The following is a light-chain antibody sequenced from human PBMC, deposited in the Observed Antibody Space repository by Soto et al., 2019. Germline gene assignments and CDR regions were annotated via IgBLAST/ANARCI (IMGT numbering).Light chain of an antibody. Sequence: EIVMTQSPATLSVSPGERATLSCRASRSINNNLAWYQQKPGQAPSLLIYGASSRATGVPARFSGSGSGTEFTLTISSLQSDDFAVYYCQHYKTWPPYTFGQGTKLEIK. CDR2: GAS. J-gene: IGKJ2*01. CDR1: RSINNN. V-gene: IGKV3-15*01. CDR3: QHYKTWPPYT.